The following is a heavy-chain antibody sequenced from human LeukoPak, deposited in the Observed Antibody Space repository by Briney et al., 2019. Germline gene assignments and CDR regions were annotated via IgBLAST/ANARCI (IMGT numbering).Heavy chain of an antibody. CDR2: INHSGST. Sequence: SETLSLTCAVYGGSFSGYYWSWIRQPPGKGLEWIGEINHSGSTNYNPSLKSRVTMSVDTSKNQFSLKLSSVTAADTAVYYCARGSRWLLAFDIWGQGTMVTVSS. D-gene: IGHD6-19*01. CDR3: ARGSRWLLAFDI. J-gene: IGHJ3*02. CDR1: GGSFSGYY. V-gene: IGHV4-34*01.